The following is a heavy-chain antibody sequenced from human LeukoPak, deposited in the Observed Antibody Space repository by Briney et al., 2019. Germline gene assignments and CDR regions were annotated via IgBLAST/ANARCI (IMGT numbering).Heavy chain of an antibody. CDR1: GFTFDDYG. Sequence: GGSLRLSCSASGFTFDDYGMSWVRQAPGKGLGLVSGSNWNGGSTGYADSLKGRLTITRDNAKNSPVQQMNSLAADATALYYCAREKPFYDSSGYYYPIAFDYWGQGTLVTVSS. D-gene: IGHD3-22*01. J-gene: IGHJ4*02. CDR2: SNWNGGST. CDR3: AREKPFYDSSGYYYPIAFDY. V-gene: IGHV3-20*04.